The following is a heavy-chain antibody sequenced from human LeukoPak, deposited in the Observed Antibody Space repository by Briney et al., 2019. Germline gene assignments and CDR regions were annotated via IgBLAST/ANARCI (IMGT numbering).Heavy chain of an antibody. CDR3: ARDALGGIVGATRAAFDI. V-gene: IGHV4-61*02. CDR1: GGSISSGSYY. J-gene: IGHJ3*02. CDR2: IYTSGST. Sequence: SETLSLTCTVSGGSISSGSYYWSWIRQPAGKGLEWIGRIYTSGSTNYNPSLKSRVTISVDTSKNQFSLKLSSVTAADTAVYYCARDALGGIVGATRAAFDIWGQGTMVTVSS. D-gene: IGHD1-26*01.